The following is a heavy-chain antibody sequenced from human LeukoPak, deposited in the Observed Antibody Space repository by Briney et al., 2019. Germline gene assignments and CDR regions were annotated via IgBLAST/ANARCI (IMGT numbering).Heavy chain of an antibody. CDR3: ARGSLNSDGYNYPSYFEF. J-gene: IGHJ4*02. CDR2: IYYSGST. Sequence: SETLSLTCTVSGGSITNYYWSWIRQPPGKGLEWIGYIYYSGSTNYNPSLKSRVTISVDTSKNQFSLKLSSVTAADTAVYYCARGSLNSDGYNYPSYFEFWGQGTLVTVSS. CDR1: GGSITNYY. V-gene: IGHV4-59*01. D-gene: IGHD5-24*01.